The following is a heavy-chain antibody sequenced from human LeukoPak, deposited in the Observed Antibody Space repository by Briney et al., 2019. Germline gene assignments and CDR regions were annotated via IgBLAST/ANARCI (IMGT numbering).Heavy chain of an antibody. V-gene: IGHV4-38-2*02. CDR1: GYSISSGYY. J-gene: IGHJ5*02. Sequence: SETLSLTCTVSGYSISSGYYWGWIRQPPGKGLEWIGSIYHSGSTYYNPSLKSRVTISVDTSKNQFSLTLSSVTAADTAVYYCARDSSGWYPNWFDPWGQGTLVTVSS. CDR2: IYHSGST. CDR3: ARDSSGWYPNWFDP. D-gene: IGHD6-19*01.